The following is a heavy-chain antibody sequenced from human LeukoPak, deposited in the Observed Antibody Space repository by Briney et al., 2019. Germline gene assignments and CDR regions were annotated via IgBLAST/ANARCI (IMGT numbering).Heavy chain of an antibody. CDR2: IIPIFGTA. CDR3: ARRGPVLTYLGGGRGWFDP. D-gene: IGHD1-26*01. J-gene: IGHJ5*02. CDR1: GGTFSSYA. V-gene: IGHV1-69*05. Sequence: SVKVSCKASGGTFSSYAISWVRQAPGQGLEWMGGIIPIFGTANYAQKLQGRVTMTTDTSTSTAYMELRSLRSDDTAVYYCARRGPVLTYLGGGRGWFDPWGQGTLVTVSS.